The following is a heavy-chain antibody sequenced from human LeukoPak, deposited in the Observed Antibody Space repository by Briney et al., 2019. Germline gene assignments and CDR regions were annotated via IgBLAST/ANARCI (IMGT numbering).Heavy chain of an antibody. Sequence: PSETLSLTWAVSGYSISSGYYWGWIRQPPGKGLEWIGSIYHSGSTYYNPSLKSRVTISVDTSKNQLSLKLSSLTAADTAVYYCARHEYSGSYYGLSWFDPWGQGTLVTVSS. CDR2: IYHSGST. J-gene: IGHJ5*02. V-gene: IGHV4-38-2*01. D-gene: IGHD1-26*01. CDR3: ARHEYSGSYYGLSWFDP. CDR1: GYSISSGYY.